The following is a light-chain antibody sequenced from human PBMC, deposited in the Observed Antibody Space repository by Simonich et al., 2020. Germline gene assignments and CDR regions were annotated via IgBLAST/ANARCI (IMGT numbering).Light chain of an antibody. Sequence: QSALTQPASVSGSPGQSITISCTGTSSYVGGYNYVSWYQQHPGKAPKLMIYDVSKRPSGVSKRFSGSKSGNTASLTISGLQAEDEADYCCSSYTSSSTVVFGGGTKLTVL. J-gene: IGLJ2*01. V-gene: IGLV2-14*01. CDR2: DVS. CDR1: SSYVGGYNY. CDR3: SSYTSSSTVV.